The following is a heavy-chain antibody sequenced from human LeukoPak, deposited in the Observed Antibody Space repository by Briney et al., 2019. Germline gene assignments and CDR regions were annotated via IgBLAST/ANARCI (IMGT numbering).Heavy chain of an antibody. CDR3: ARRRSSAWYFDY. CDR1: GGSISNYW. CDR2: VFDSGGT. V-gene: IGHV4-59*08. Sequence: SETLSLTCTVSGGSISNYWWSWIRQPPGKGLEWIGYVFDSGGTNYNPSLKSRVTISVGTSKKQCTLKLSSVTAADTAVYLCARRRSSAWYFDYWGQGTLVTVSS. J-gene: IGHJ4*02. D-gene: IGHD6-19*01.